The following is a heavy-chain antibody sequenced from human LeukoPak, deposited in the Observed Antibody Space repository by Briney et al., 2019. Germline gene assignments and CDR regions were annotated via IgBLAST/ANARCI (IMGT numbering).Heavy chain of an antibody. CDR2: IYPGDSDT. J-gene: IGHJ4*02. CDR1: GYSFTSYW. V-gene: IGHV5-51*01. CDR3: ARMSYSGSYYGYFDY. Sequence: GESLKISCKGSGYSFTSYWIGWVRQMPGKGLEWMGIIYPGDSDTRYSPSFQGQATISADKSISTAYLQWSSLKASDTAMYYCARMSYSGSYYGYFDYWGQGTLVTVSS. D-gene: IGHD1-26*01.